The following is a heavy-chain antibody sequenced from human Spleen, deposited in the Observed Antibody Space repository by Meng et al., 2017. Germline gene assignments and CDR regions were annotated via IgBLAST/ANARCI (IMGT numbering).Heavy chain of an antibody. CDR3: ARDDSRRTTPYKWGGKIGWFDP. D-gene: IGHD4-17*01. V-gene: IGHV1-69*13. J-gene: IGHJ5*02. CDR1: GGTFSSYA. CDR2: IIPIFGTA. Sequence: SVKVSCKASGGTFSSYAISWVRQAPGQGLEWMGGIIPIFGTANYAQKFQGRVTITADESTSTAYMELSSLRSEDTAVYYCARDDSRRTTPYKWGGKIGWFDPWGQGTLVTVSS.